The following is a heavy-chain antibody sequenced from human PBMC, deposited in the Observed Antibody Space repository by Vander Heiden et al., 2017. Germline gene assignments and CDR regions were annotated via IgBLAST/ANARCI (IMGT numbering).Heavy chain of an antibody. CDR3: ATLTYYYDSSGYYYPIY. V-gene: IGHV4-39*01. J-gene: IGHJ4*02. CDR2: INYSGST. CDR1: GGSISGCGSY. Sequence: LQLQESGPGLVKPSETVSLPCIVSGGSISGCGSYWAWIRQAPGKGLEWIGSINYSGSTKYSPSLKSRVTISVDTSKNQFSLILSSVTAADTAVYYCATLTYYYDSSGYYYPIYWGQGALVTVSS. D-gene: IGHD3-22*01.